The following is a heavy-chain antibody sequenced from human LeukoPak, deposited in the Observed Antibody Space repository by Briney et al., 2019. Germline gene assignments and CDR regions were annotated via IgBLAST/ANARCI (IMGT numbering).Heavy chain of an antibody. V-gene: IGHV1-2*02. J-gene: IGHJ5*01. D-gene: IGHD2-2*01. CDR2: INPNSGGT. CDR3: AKDRPAPGRYCSSTSCFPFDS. Sequence: ASVKVSCKASVYTFTGYYMHWGRQAPGQGLEWMGWINPNSGGTNYAQKFQGRVTMTRDTSISTAYMDLSRLRSDDTAVYYCAKDRPAPGRYCSSTSCFPFDSWGQGTLVTVSS. CDR1: VYTFTGYY.